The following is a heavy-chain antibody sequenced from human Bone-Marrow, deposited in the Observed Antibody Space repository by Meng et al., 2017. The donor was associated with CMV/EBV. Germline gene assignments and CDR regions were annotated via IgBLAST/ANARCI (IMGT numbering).Heavy chain of an antibody. D-gene: IGHD3-3*01. CDR2: INSNSGGT. CDR3: ARDEAYYDFWSGYSGGFYFDY. CDR1: GYTFTGYY. Sequence: ASVKVSCKASGYTFTGYYMHWVRQAPGQGLEWMGWINSNSGGTNYAQKFQGRVTMTRDTSISTAYMELSRLRSDDTAVYYCARDEAYYDFWSGYSGGFYFDYWGQGTLVTVSS. J-gene: IGHJ4*02. V-gene: IGHV1-2*02.